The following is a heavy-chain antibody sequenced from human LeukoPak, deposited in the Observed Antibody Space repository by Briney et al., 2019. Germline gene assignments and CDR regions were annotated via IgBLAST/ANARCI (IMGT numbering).Heavy chain of an antibody. CDR2: ISNDGGGT. CDR3: AKGSSGYFTDF. V-gene: IGHV3-23*01. D-gene: IGHD3-22*01. CDR1: GFIFNNYG. Sequence: GGSLRLSCAASGFIFNNYGLIWVRQAPGKGLEWVSAISNDGGGTQYADFVEGRFTISRDNSKNTLFLQMSSLRAEDTALYYCAKGSSGYFTDFWCQGTLVTVSS. J-gene: IGHJ1*01.